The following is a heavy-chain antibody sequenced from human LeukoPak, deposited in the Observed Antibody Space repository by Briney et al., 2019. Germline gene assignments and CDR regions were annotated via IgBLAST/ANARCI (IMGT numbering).Heavy chain of an antibody. CDR3: ARGGLGAITMVRGVPSRWFDP. J-gene: IGHJ5*02. CDR2: INHSGST. V-gene: IGHV4-34*01. CDR1: GGSFSGYY. Sequence: SETLSLTCAVYGGSFSGYYWSWIRQPPGKGLEWIGEINHSGSTNYNPSLKSRVTISVDTSKNQFSLKLSSVTAADTAVYYCARGGLGAITMVRGVPSRWFDPWGQGTLVTVSS. D-gene: IGHD3-10*01.